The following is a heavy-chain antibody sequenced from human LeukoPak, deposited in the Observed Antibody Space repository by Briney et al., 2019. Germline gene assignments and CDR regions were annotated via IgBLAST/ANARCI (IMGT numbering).Heavy chain of an antibody. J-gene: IGHJ3*02. Sequence: SETLSLTCTVSGYSISSGYYWGWIRQPPGKGLEWIGEINHSGSTNYNPSLKSRVTISVDTSKNQFSLKLSSVTAADTAVYYCARHVLDSYRITMVRGQRGAFDIWGQGTMVTVSS. CDR1: GYSISSGYY. CDR3: ARHVLDSYRITMVRGQRGAFDI. D-gene: IGHD3-10*01. CDR2: INHSGST. V-gene: IGHV4-38-2*02.